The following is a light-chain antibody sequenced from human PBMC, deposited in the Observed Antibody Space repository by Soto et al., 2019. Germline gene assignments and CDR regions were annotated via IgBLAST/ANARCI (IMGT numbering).Light chain of an antibody. CDR2: DAS. J-gene: IGKJ3*01. Sequence: EIVLTQSPATLSLSPGERATLSCRASQSIGSFLAWYQQKPGQPPRLLIYDASNRATGIPGRFSGSGSGTDFTLTISSREPEDFAFYYCQQRGNWRPTCGPGTKVNIK. CDR3: QQRGNWRPT. CDR1: QSIGSF. V-gene: IGKV3-11*01.